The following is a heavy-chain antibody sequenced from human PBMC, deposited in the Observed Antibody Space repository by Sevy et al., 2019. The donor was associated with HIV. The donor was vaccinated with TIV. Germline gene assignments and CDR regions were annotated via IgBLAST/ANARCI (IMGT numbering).Heavy chain of an antibody. V-gene: IGHV3-23*01. CDR2: ISGSGGST. J-gene: IGHJ5*02. D-gene: IGHD3-16*01. CDR3: AGGGAWFDP. CDR1: GFIFSSYA. Sequence: GESLKISCAASGFIFSSYAMSWVRQAPGKGLEWVSVISGSGGSTYYADSVKGRFTISRDNSKNTLYLQMNSLRVEDTAIYYCAGGGAWFDPWGQGTLVTVSS.